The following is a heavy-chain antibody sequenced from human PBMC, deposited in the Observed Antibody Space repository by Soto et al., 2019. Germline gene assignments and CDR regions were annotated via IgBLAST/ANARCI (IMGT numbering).Heavy chain of an antibody. V-gene: IGHV3-30*18. Sequence: GALRLSCAASGFTFSSYGMHWVRQAPGKGLEWVAVISYDGSNKYYADSVKGRFTISRDNSKNTLYLQMNSLRAGDXXXYXCAXXXNPVVRGAYYYYYGMDVWGQGTTVTVSS. J-gene: IGHJ6*02. CDR1: GFTFSSYG. CDR3: AXXXNPVVRGAYYYYYGMDV. CDR2: ISYDGSNK. D-gene: IGHD3-10*01.